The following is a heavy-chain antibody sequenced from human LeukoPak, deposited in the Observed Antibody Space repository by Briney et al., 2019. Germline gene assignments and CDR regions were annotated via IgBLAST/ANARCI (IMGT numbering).Heavy chain of an antibody. CDR1: GFTFSTYS. V-gene: IGHV3-48*02. CDR2: ITSSSSTI. J-gene: IGHJ4*02. D-gene: IGHD2-15*01. CDR3: ARESLQCNGDTCYSSYYFDY. Sequence: TGGSLRLSCAASGFTFSTYSMNWVRQAPGKGLERVSHITSSSSTIYYADSVKGRFTISRDNAKNSLYLQMNSLRDEDTAVYYCARESLQCNGDTCYSSYYFDYWGQGTLVTVSS.